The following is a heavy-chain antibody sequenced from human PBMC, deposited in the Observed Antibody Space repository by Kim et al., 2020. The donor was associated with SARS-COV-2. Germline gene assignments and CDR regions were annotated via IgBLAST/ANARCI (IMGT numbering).Heavy chain of an antibody. CDR1: GGSFSGYY. CDR3: ARGLHVLRYFDWLLAFDY. V-gene: IGHV4-34*01. Sequence: SETLSLTCAVYGGSFSGYYWSWIRQPPGKGLEWIGEINHSGSTNYNPSLKSRVTISVDTSKNQFSLKLSSVTAADTAVYYCARGLHVLRYFDWLLAFDY. J-gene: IGHJ4*01. D-gene: IGHD3-9*01. CDR2: INHSGST.